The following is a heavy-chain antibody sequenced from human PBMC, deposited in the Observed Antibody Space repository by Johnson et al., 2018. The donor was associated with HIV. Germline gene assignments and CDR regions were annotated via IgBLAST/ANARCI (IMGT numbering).Heavy chain of an antibody. CDR2: TSNDGGNK. Sequence: QVQLVESGGGAVQPGRSLRLSCAASGFTFSHYSMHWVRQAPGKGLEWLAVTSNDGGNKYYSDSVKGRFTVSRDNSQNTLYLQMDSLRSEDTAVYFCARDWYCSSTFCSERVLKDAFDMWGQGTMVTVSS. CDR1: GFTFSHYS. V-gene: IGHV3-30-3*01. CDR3: ARDWYCSSTFCSERVLKDAFDM. D-gene: IGHD2-2*01. J-gene: IGHJ3*02.